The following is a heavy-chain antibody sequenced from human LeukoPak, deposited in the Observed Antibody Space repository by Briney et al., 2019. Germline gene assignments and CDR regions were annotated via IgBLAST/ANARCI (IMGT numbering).Heavy chain of an antibody. Sequence: SETLSLTCTVSGGSISYYYWSWIRQSAGKGLEWIGRVYTSGSTNDNPSLKSRVTMSVDTSKNQFSLRLSSVTAAGTAVYYCARDVLGWGSNWYFDLWGRGTLVTVSS. V-gene: IGHV4-4*07. CDR2: VYTSGST. J-gene: IGHJ2*01. CDR1: GGSISYYY. CDR3: ARDVLGWGSNWYFDL. D-gene: IGHD3-16*01.